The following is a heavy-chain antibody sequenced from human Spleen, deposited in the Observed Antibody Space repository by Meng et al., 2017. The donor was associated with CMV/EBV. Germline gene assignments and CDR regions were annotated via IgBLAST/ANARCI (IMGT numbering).Heavy chain of an antibody. D-gene: IGHD1-26*01. Sequence: SETLSLTCTVSGGSISSSSYYWDWIRQPPGKGLEWIGCIYYSGSTYYNPSLKSRVTISVDTSKNQFSLKLSSVTAADTAVYYCARQGGSYFSHWFDPWGQGTLVTVSS. CDR2: IYYSGST. V-gene: IGHV4-39*01. CDR3: ARQGGSYFSHWFDP. CDR1: GGSISSSSYY. J-gene: IGHJ5*02.